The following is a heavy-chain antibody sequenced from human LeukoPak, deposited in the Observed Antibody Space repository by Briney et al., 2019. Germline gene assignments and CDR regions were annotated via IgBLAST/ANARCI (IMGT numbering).Heavy chain of an antibody. CDR2: SGST. D-gene: IGHD1-26*01. V-gene: IGHV4-59*02. Sequence: SETLSLTCTVSGAAVSAPHWIWIRQAPGKGLEWIGQSGSTNYNPSLESRVTISVDTSKNQLSLKMKSVTSADTAVYFCANLRAGGGGRGYWGQGALVTVSS. CDR3: ANLRAGGGGRGY. J-gene: IGHJ4*02. CDR1: GAAVSAPH.